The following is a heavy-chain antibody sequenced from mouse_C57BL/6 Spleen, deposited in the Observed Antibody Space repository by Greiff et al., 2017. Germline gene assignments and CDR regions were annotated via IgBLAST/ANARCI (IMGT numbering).Heavy chain of an antibody. V-gene: IGHV5-17*01. CDR2: ISSGSSTI. CDR3: ARPYGSSFYYAMYY. J-gene: IGHJ4*01. CDR1: GFTFSDYG. D-gene: IGHD1-1*01. Sequence: DVQLVESGGGLVKPGGSLTLSCAASGFTFSDYGMHWVRQAPETGLEWVAYISSGSSTIYYADTVKGRFTISRDNAKNTLFLQRTSLRSEDTAMDYGARPYGSSFYYAMYYWGQGTSVTFSS.